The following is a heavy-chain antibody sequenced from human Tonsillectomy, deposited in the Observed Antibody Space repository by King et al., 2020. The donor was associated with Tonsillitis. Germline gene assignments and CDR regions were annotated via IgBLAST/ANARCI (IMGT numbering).Heavy chain of an antibody. CDR1: GGSVSSSAYN. Sequence: VQLQESGPGLVKPSETLSLTCTVSGGSVSSSAYNWNWIRQRPGKGLEWIGYIYNSGSTKYSPSLKSRVTISVDTSKNQFSLKLNSVTASDTAVYYCARETNDYGGCGIPVYFDYWGQGALVTVSS. D-gene: IGHD4-23*01. J-gene: IGHJ4*02. CDR2: IYNSGST. V-gene: IGHV4-61*08. CDR3: ARETNDYGGCGIPVYFDY.